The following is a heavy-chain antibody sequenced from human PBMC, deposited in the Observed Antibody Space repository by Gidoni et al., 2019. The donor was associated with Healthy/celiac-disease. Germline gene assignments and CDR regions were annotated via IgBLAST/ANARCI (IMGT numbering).Heavy chain of an antibody. CDR1: GGTFSSYA. J-gene: IGHJ6*02. V-gene: IGHV1-69*01. Sequence: QVQLVQSGAEVKKPGSSVKVSCKASGGTFSSYAISWVRQAPGQGLEWMGGIIPICGTANYAQKFQGRVTITADESTSTAYMELSSLRSEDTAVYYCARDGLRVATDYYGMDVWGQGTTVTVSS. CDR2: IIPICGTA. CDR3: ARDGLRVATDYYGMDV. D-gene: IGHD5-12*01.